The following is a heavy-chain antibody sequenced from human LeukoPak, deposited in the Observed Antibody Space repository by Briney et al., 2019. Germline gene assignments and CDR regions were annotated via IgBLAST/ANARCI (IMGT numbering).Heavy chain of an antibody. CDR3: AGDYYYYGMDV. CDR1: GGSISSYY. CDR2: IYTSGST. V-gene: IGHV4-4*07. J-gene: IGHJ6*02. Sequence: TSETLSLTCTVSGGSISSYYWSWIRRPAGKGLEWIGRIYTSGSTNYNPSLKSRVTMSVDTSKNQFSLKLSSVTAADTAVYYCAGDYYYYGMDVWGQGTTVTVSS.